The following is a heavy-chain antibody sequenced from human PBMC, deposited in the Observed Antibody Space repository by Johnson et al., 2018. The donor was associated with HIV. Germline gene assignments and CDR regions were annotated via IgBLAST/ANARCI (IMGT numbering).Heavy chain of an antibody. CDR3: ARGRIAARPI. V-gene: IGHV3-74*02. J-gene: IGHJ3*02. D-gene: IGHD6-6*01. Sequence: EVQLVASGGGLVKPGGSLLLSCAASGFTFSCYWMHWVRQAPGKGLVWVARISGDGSNKYSADSVKGRFTISRDNSNNTLYLQMNRLRAEDTAVYYCARGRIAARPIWGQGTMVTVSS. CDR1: GFTFSCYW. CDR2: ISGDGSNK.